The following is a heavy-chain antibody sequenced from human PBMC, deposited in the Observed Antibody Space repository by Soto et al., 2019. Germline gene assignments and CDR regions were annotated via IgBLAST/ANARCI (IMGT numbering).Heavy chain of an antibody. J-gene: IGHJ1*01. Sequence: QVQLVQSGDEVKKPGASVKVSCKASGYTFTSSPIHWVRQAPGQRLEWMGWINAANGNTKYSQSFQGRVTITCDTFASTAYMEVSSLRSLDTAVYYCATPSALCDGGSGGCEFKSWGQGTLVTVSS. CDR1: GYTFTSSP. V-gene: IGHV1-3*01. CDR2: INAANGNT. CDR3: ATPSALCDGGSGGCEFKS. D-gene: IGHD2-21*01.